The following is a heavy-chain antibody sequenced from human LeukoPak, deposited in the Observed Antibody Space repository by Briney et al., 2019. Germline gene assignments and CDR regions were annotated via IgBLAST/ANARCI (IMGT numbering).Heavy chain of an antibody. CDR1: GGTFSSYA. Sequence: WASVKVSCKASGGTFSSYAISWVRQAPGQGLEWMGGIIPIFGTANYAQKFQGRVTITADESTSTAYMELSSLRSEDTAVYYCARDAETGQNDGASSNWFDPWGQGTLVTVSS. D-gene: IGHD7-27*01. CDR2: IIPIFGTA. CDR3: ARDAETGQNDGASSNWFDP. J-gene: IGHJ5*02. V-gene: IGHV1-69*01.